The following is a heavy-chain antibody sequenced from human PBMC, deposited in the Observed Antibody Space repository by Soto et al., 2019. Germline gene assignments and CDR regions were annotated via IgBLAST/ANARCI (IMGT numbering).Heavy chain of an antibody. CDR1: GFTFTRYS. D-gene: IGHD3-16*02. J-gene: IGHJ4*02. CDR2: ISSTTNYI. Sequence: GGSLRLSCAASGFTFTRYSMNWVRQAPGKGLEWVSSISSTTNYIYYGDSMKGRFTISRDNAKNSLYLEMNSLRAEDTAVYYCAKARYEYLWGNYRSTGNFDAWGQGTLVTVSS. CDR3: AKARYEYLWGNYRSTGNFDA. V-gene: IGHV3-21*06.